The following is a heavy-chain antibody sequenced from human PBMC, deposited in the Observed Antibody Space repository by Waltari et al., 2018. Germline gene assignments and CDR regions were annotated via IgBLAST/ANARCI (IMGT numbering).Heavy chain of an antibody. D-gene: IGHD5-12*01. J-gene: IGHJ4*02. CDR2: IKQDGSEK. CDR1: GFTFSSYW. CDR3: ARESGYVTFDY. Sequence: EVQLVESGGGLVQPGGSLRLSFAASGFTFSSYWMSWVRQAPGKGLEWVANIKQDGSEKYYVDSVKGRFTISRDNAKNSLYLQMNSLRAEDTAVYYCARESGYVTFDYWGQGTLVTVSS. V-gene: IGHV3-7*01.